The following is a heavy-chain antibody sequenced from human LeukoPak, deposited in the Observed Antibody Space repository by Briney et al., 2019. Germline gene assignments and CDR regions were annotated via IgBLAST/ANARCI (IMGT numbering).Heavy chain of an antibody. D-gene: IGHD6-6*01. V-gene: IGHV1-69*01. Sequence: SVKVSCKASGGTFSSYAISWVRQAPGQGLEWLGGIIPIFGTANYAQKFQGRVTITADESTSTAYMELSSLRSEDTAVYYCARGAFDRLEYSSYRSFDYWAREPWSPSPQ. CDR1: GGTFSSYA. J-gene: IGHJ4*02. CDR2: IIPIFGTA. CDR3: ARGAFDRLEYSSYRSFDY.